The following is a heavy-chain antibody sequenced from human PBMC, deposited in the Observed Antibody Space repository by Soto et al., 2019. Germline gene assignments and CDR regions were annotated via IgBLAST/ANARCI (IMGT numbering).Heavy chain of an antibody. CDR1: GGTFSSYA. CDR2: IIPIFGTA. D-gene: IGHD1-7*01. V-gene: IGHV1-69*13. J-gene: IGHJ5*02. CDR3: ARDGNITGTYWFDP. Sequence: SVKVSCKASGGTFSSYAISWVRQAPGQGLERMGGIIPIFGTANYAQKFQGRVTITADESTSTAYIELSSLRSEYTAVYFCARDGNITGTYWFDPWGQGTLVTVSS.